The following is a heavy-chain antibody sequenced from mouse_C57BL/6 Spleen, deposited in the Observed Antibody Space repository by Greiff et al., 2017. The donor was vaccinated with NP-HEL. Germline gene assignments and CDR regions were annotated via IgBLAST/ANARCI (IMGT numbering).Heavy chain of an antibody. J-gene: IGHJ2*01. Sequence: QVQLQQSGAELVRPGTSVKASCKASGYAFTNYLIEWVKQRPGQGLEWIGVINPGSGGTNYNEKFKGKATLTADKSSSTAYMQLSSLTSEDSAVYFCAIFITTVVPFDYWGQGTTLTVSS. CDR1: GYAFTNYL. CDR3: AIFITTVVPFDY. D-gene: IGHD1-1*01. CDR2: INPGSGGT. V-gene: IGHV1-54*01.